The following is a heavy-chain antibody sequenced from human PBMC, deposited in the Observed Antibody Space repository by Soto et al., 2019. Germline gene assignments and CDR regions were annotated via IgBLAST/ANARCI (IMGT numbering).Heavy chain of an antibody. Sequence: QVQLVQSGAEEKKPGASVKVSCKASGYTFTSYAMHWVRQAPGQRLEWMGWINAGNGNTKYSQKFQGRVTITRDTSASTAYMELSRVRSEDTAVYSCARSIVVVTALDYWGQGTLVTVSS. D-gene: IGHD2-21*02. CDR2: INAGNGNT. CDR1: GYTFTSYA. V-gene: IGHV1-3*05. CDR3: ARSIVVVTALDY. J-gene: IGHJ4*02.